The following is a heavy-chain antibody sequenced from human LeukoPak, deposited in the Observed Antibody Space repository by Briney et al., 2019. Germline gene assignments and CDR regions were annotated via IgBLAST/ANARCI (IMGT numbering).Heavy chain of an antibody. CDR2: ISSSSSYI. J-gene: IGHJ4*02. Sequence: GGSLRLSCAASGFSFSSYVMHWVRQAPGKGLEWVSSISSSSSYIYYSDSVKGRFTISRDNAKNSLYLQMNSLKADDTAVYYCTRGAGTGWRFDSWGQGTLVTVSS. D-gene: IGHD6-19*01. CDR3: TRGAGTGWRFDS. CDR1: GFSFSSYV. V-gene: IGHV3-21*01.